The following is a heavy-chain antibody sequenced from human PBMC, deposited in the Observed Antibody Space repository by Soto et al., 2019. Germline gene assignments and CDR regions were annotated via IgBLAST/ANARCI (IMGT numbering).Heavy chain of an antibody. CDR3: ARQVSESWYSTSSVTDTYNHYGMEV. D-gene: IGHD6-6*01. Sequence: PSETLSLTCTVSGGSISSSSYYWGWIRQPPGKGLEWIGSIYYSGSTYYNPSLKSRVTISVDTSKNQFSLKLSSVTAADTAVYYCARQVSESWYSTSSVTDTYNHYGMEVWGQGSTVTVSS. CDR1: GGSISSSSYY. V-gene: IGHV4-39*01. J-gene: IGHJ6*02. CDR2: IYYSGST.